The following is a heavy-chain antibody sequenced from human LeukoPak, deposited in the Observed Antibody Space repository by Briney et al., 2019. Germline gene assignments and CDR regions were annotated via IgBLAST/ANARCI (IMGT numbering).Heavy chain of an antibody. J-gene: IGHJ4*02. CDR2: ISAYNGNT. V-gene: IGHV1-18*01. CDR3: ARESEYSGTYYFNY. Sequence: ASVKVSCKASGYTFTYYGISWVRQASGQGLEWMGWISAYNGNTKYAQKLQGRVTMTRDTSTSTAYMELRSLRSDDTAVYYCARESEYSGTYYFNYWGQGALVTVSS. D-gene: IGHD1-26*01. CDR1: GYTFTYYG.